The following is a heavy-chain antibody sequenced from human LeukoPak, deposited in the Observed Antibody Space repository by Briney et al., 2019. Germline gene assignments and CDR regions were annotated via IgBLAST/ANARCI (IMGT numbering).Heavy chain of an antibody. J-gene: IGHJ4*02. V-gene: IGHV4-39*07. CDR2: IYYSGST. D-gene: IGHD5-18*01. CDR1: GGSISSSSYY. Sequence: SETLSLTCTVSGGSISSSSYYWGWIRQPPGKGLEWIGSIYYSGSTYYNPSLKSRVTISVDTSKNQFSLKLSSVTAADTAVYYCASHTGYSYGFDYWGQGTLVTVSS. CDR3: ASHTGYSYGFDY.